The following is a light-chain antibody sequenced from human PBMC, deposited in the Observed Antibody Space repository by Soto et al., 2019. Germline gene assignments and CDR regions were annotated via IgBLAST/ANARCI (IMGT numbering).Light chain of an antibody. V-gene: IGLV2-8*01. CDR3: NSYAGSNNLGV. Sequence: QSALTQPPSASGSPGQSVTISRTGTSSDVGNYNYVSWYQQHPGKAPKLMIYDVSKRPSGVPDRFSGSKSGNTASLTVSGLQAEDEADYYCNSYAGSNNLGVFGGGTKLTVL. CDR1: SSDVGNYNY. CDR2: DVS. J-gene: IGLJ2*01.